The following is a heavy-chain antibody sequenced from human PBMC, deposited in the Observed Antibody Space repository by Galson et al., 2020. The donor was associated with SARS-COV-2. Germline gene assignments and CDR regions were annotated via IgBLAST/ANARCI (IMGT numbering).Heavy chain of an antibody. CDR1: GGSISSSSYY. V-gene: IGHV4-39*01. D-gene: IGHD5-18*01. CDR2: IYYSGST. J-gene: IGHJ3*02. Sequence: SETLSLTCTVSGGSISSSSYYWGWIRQPPGKGLEWIGSIYYSGSTYYNPSLKSRVTISVDTSKNQFSLKLSSVTAADTAVYYCASFLSGSYGSVSAFDIWGPGTMVTVSS. CDR3: ASFLSGSYGSVSAFDI.